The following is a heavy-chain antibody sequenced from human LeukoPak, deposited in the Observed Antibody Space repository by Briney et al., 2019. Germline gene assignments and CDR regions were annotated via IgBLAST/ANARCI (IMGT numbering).Heavy chain of an antibody. CDR2: IYYSGST. CDR3: ARERSGWYWDY. V-gene: IGHV4-59*12. J-gene: IGHJ4*02. CDR1: GGSISNYY. D-gene: IGHD6-19*01. Sequence: SETLSLTCTVSGGSISNYYWSWIRQPPGKGLEWIGYIYYSGSTNYNPSLRSRVTISLDTSKNQFSLKLSSVTAADTAVYYCARERSGWYWDYWGQGTLVTVSS.